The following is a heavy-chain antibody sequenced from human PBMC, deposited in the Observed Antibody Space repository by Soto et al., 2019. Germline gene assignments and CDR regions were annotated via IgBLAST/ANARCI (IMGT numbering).Heavy chain of an antibody. D-gene: IGHD1-26*01. CDR2: IYHSGSA. CDR1: GGSISSTNW. V-gene: IGHV4-4*02. Sequence: SETLSLTCAVSGGSISSTNWWTWVRQPPGKGPDWIGEIYHSGSANYNPSLKSRVTTSVDKSNNQFSLRLSSVTAADTAVYYCARGGTGSIDYWGQGTLVTVHS. CDR3: ARGGTGSIDY. J-gene: IGHJ4*02.